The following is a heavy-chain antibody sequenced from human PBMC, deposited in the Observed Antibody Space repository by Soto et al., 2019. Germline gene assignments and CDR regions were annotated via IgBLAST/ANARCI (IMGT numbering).Heavy chain of an antibody. Sequence: SETLSLTCTVSGGSISSSSYYWGWIRQPPGKGLEWIGNIYYSGSDTYYNPSLKSRVTISVDTSKNQFSLKLRSVTAADTAVYYCASLDTAMVRQAFDYWGQGTLVTVSS. CDR2: IYYSGSDT. CDR1: GGSISSSSYY. CDR3: ASLDTAMVRQAFDY. D-gene: IGHD5-18*01. V-gene: IGHV4-39*01. J-gene: IGHJ4*02.